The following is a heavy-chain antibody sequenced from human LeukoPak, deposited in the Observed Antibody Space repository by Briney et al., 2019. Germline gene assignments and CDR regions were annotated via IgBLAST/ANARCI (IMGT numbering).Heavy chain of an antibody. V-gene: IGHV4-59*01. CDR2: IYYSGST. Sequence: SETQSLTCTVSGGSISSYYWSWIRQPPGKGLEWIGYIYYSGSTNYNPSLKSRVTISVDTSKNQFSLKLSSVTAADTAVYYCARWFSGSYFDYWGQGTLVTVSS. CDR1: GGSISSYY. J-gene: IGHJ4*02. D-gene: IGHD1-26*01. CDR3: ARWFSGSYFDY.